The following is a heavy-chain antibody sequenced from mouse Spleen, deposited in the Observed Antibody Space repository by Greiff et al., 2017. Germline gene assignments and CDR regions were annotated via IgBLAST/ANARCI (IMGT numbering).Heavy chain of an antibody. CDR2: ISYDGSN. Sequence: EVQLQQSGPGLVKPSQSLSLTCSVTGYSITSGYYWNWIRQFPGNKLEWMGYISYDGSNNYNPSLKNRISITRDTSKNQFFLKLNSVTTEDTATYYCARGGPYYYGSAGYFDVWGTGTTVTVSS. CDR3: ARGGPYYYGSAGYFDV. D-gene: IGHD1-1*01. CDR1: GYSITSGYY. J-gene: IGHJ1*03. V-gene: IGHV3-6*01.